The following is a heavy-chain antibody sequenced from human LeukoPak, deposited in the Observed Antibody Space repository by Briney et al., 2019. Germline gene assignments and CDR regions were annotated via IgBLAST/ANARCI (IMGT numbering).Heavy chain of an antibody. Sequence: GGSLRLSCAAPGFTFSSYSMNWVRQAPGKGLEWVSSISSSSSYIYYADSVKGRFTISRDNAKNSLYLQMNSLRAEDTAVYYCARETYYYDSRGDAFDIWGQGTMVTVSS. CDR1: GFTFSSYS. CDR2: ISSSSSYI. D-gene: IGHD3-22*01. CDR3: ARETYYYDSRGDAFDI. V-gene: IGHV3-21*01. J-gene: IGHJ3*02.